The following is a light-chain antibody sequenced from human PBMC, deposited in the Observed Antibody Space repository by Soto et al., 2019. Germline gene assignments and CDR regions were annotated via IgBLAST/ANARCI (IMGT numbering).Light chain of an antibody. CDR1: SSDVGGYNY. CDR2: DVS. V-gene: IGLV2-14*01. Sequence: QSVLTQPASVSGSPGQSITISCTGTSSDVGGYNYVSWYQQHPGKAPKLMIYDVSNRPSGVSNRCSGSKSGNTASLTISGLQAEDEADYYCSSYTSSRDVVFGGGTKLTVL. J-gene: IGLJ2*01. CDR3: SSYTSSRDVV.